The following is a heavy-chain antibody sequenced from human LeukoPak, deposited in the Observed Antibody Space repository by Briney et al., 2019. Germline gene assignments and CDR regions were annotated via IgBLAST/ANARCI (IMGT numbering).Heavy chain of an antibody. D-gene: IGHD2-21*02. CDR1: GFTFSSYA. CDR3: AKEAYCGGDCYFDY. V-gene: IGHV3-23*01. Sequence: GGSLRLSCVASGFTFSSYAINWVRQVPGKGLEWVSAISGSGGSTYYADSVKGRFTISRDNSKNTLYLQMNSLRAEDTAVYYCAKEAYCGGDCYFDYWGQGTLVTVSS. CDR2: ISGSGGST. J-gene: IGHJ4*02.